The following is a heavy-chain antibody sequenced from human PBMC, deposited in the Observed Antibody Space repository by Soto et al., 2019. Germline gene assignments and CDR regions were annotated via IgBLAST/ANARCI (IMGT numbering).Heavy chain of an antibody. CDR1: GFTFSSYG. CDR2: IWYDGSNK. Sequence: QVQLVESGGGVVQPGRSLRLSCAASGFTFSSYGMHWVRQAPGKGLEWVAVIWYDGSNKYYADSVKGRFTISIDNSKNKLYLQMNSLRAEDTAVYYCAREGSSYDSSGYYYDYWGQGTLVTVPS. V-gene: IGHV3-33*01. D-gene: IGHD3-22*01. J-gene: IGHJ4*02. CDR3: AREGSSYDSSGYYYDY.